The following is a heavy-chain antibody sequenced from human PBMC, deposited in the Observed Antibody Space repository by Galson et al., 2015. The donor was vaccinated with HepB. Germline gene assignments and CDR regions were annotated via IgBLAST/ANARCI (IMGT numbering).Heavy chain of an antibody. CDR3: ARKNHGDSYDM. D-gene: IGHD2/OR15-2a*01. J-gene: IGHJ3*02. V-gene: IGHV3-20*04. CDR1: GFIFNDYG. CDR2: IFYNGGGT. Sequence: SLRLSCAASGFIFNDYGMTWVRQAPGKGLQWVSGIFYNGGGTHYVDSVKGRFTISRDNAKKSLYLQMNNLRVDDTALYFCARKNHGDSYDMWGQGTMVTVS.